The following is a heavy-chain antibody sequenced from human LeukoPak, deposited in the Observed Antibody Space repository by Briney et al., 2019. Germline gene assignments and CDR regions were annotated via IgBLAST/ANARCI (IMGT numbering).Heavy chain of an antibody. Sequence: ASVKVSCKASGYTFTGYYMHWVRQAPGQGLEWMGWINPNSGGTNYAQKFQGRVTMTRDRSISTAYMELSRLRSDDTAVYYCARGTTMVRGVIPPSLGYWGQGTLVTVSS. CDR1: GYTFTGYY. CDR2: INPNSGGT. V-gene: IGHV1-2*02. J-gene: IGHJ4*02. CDR3: ARGTTMVRGVIPPSLGY. D-gene: IGHD3-10*01.